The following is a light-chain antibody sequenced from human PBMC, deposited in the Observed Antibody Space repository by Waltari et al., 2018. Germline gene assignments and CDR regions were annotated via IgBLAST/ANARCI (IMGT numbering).Light chain of an antibody. CDR3: QQYGTSLST. J-gene: IGKJ1*01. CDR2: GAS. Sequence: EIVLTQSPGTLSLSPGERATLPCRASPSVTNNYLAWYQQKRGQAPRALIYGASSRASGVPDRFSGSGSGTDFTLTISRLEPEDFAVYYCQQYGTSLSTFGQGTRVEIK. V-gene: IGKV3-20*01. CDR1: PSVTNNY.